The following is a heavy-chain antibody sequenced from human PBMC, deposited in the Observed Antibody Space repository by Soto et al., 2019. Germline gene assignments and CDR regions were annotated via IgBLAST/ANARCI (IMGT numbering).Heavy chain of an antibody. D-gene: IGHD2-2*01. J-gene: IGHJ5*02. V-gene: IGHV4-31*03. CDR2: IYYSGST. CDR3: EREVGPNWLDP. CDR1: GGSISSGGYY. Sequence: SLTCTVSGGSISSGGYYWSWIRQHPGKGLEWIGYIYYSGSTYYNPSLKSRVTISVDTSKNQFSLKLSSVTAVDTAVYYCEREVGPNWLDPWGQGTLVTVYS.